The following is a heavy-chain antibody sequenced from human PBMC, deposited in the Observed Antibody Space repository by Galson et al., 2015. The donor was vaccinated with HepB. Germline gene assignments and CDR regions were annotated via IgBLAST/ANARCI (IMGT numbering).Heavy chain of an antibody. CDR3: ATGPTWGGYFDY. CDR2: ISYDGNNK. CDR1: GFTFSSYG. Sequence: SLRLSCAASGFTFSSYGMHWVRQAPGRGLEWVAVISYDGNNKYYADSVKGRFTISRDNSKNTLYLQMNSLRAEDTAVYFCATGPTWGGYFDYWGQGTLVTVSS. D-gene: IGHD1-1*01. J-gene: IGHJ4*02. V-gene: IGHV3-30*03.